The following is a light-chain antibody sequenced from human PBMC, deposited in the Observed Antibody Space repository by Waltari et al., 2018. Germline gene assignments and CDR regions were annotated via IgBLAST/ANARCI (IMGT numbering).Light chain of an antibody. CDR2: GNT. Sequence: QSLLTQPPSVSGAPGRRVTISCTGTTSNIGAGYDVHWYQQLPGTAPKLPRDGNTNRPPWVPDRFSGSKSGASASLAITGLQAEDEADYYCQAYDSSLSGYVFGSGTTVSVL. CDR1: TSNIGAGYD. CDR3: QAYDSSLSGYV. J-gene: IGLJ1*01. V-gene: IGLV1-40*03.